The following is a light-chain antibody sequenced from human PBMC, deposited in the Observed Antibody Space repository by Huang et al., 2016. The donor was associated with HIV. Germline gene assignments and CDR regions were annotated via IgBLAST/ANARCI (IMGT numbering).Light chain of an antibody. CDR1: QSVGSSH. CDR2: GAS. V-gene: IGKV3-20*01. CDR3: QQYGGSPWT. Sequence: IVLTQSPGPLSLSPGERATLSCRASQSVGSSHLAWYQQKPGQAPRLLIHGASYKATGIPDRFSGGGSGTDFTLTISRLEPEDIAVYYCQQYGGSPWTFGQGTKVEIK. J-gene: IGKJ1*01.